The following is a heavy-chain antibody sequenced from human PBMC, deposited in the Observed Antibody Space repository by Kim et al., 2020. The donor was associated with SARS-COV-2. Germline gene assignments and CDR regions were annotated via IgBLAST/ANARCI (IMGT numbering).Heavy chain of an antibody. CDR2: INTNSGNP. Sequence: ASVKVSCKASGYRFHTYAMNWVRQAPGQGLEWMGWINTNSGNPTYAQAFTGPFVFSLDTSSSTAYLEINSLTADGTAVYYCARDAFVRGDSSYWGQGTLVTVSS. CDR1: GYRFHTYA. D-gene: IGHD3-10*02. J-gene: IGHJ4*02. V-gene: IGHV7-4-1*02. CDR3: ARDAFVRGDSSY.